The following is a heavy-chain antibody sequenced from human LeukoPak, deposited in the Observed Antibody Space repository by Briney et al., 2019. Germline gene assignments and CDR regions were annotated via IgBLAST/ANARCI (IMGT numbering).Heavy chain of an antibody. D-gene: IGHD3-22*01. CDR3: AREGRMIAAFDI. CDR2: IWYDGSNK. V-gene: IGHV3-33*08. J-gene: IGHJ3*02. Sequence: PGGSLRLSCAASGFAFDDYAMHWVRQAPGKGLEWVAVIWYDGSNKYYADSVKGRFTISRDNSKNTLYLQMNSLRAEDTAVYYCAREGRMIAAFDIWGQGTMVTVSS. CDR1: GFAFDDYA.